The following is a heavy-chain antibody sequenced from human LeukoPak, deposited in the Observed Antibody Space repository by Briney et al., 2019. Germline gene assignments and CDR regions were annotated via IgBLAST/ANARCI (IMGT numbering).Heavy chain of an antibody. J-gene: IGHJ4*02. CDR2: ISSSSSTI. V-gene: IGHV3-48*01. CDR3: ARDRTYYYDSSGYYIAHERAYYFDY. Sequence: GGSLRLSCTASGFTFGDYAVNWVRQAPGKGLEWVSYISSSSSTIYYADSVKGRFTISRDNAKNSLYLQMNSLRAEDTAVYYCARDRTYYYDSSGYYIAHERAYYFDYWGQGTLVTVSS. CDR1: GFTFGDYA. D-gene: IGHD3-22*01.